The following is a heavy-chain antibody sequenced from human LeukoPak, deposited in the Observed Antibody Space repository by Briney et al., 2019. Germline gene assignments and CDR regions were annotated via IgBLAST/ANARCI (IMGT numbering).Heavy chain of an antibody. J-gene: IGHJ3*02. CDR3: ARDYGYYGSGSYAFDI. Sequence: SETLSLTCTVSGGSISSYYWSWIRQPPGKGLEWIGSIYYSGSTYYNPSLKSRVTISVDTSKNQFSLELSSVTAADTAVYYCARDYGYYGSGSYAFDIWGQGTMVTVSS. D-gene: IGHD3-10*01. V-gene: IGHV4-39*07. CDR2: IYYSGST. CDR1: GGSISSYY.